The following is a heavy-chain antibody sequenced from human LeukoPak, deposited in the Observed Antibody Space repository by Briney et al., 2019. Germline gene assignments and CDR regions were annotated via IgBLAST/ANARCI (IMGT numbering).Heavy chain of an antibody. Sequence: SETLSLTCTVSGGSISSYYWGWIRQPPGKGLEWIGSIYYSGSTYYNPSLKSRVTISVDTSKNQFSLKLSSVTAADTAVYYCARGAVLDYWGQGTLVTVSS. CDR3: ARGAVLDY. CDR2: IYYSGST. V-gene: IGHV4-39*01. D-gene: IGHD1-1*01. J-gene: IGHJ4*02. CDR1: GGSISSYY.